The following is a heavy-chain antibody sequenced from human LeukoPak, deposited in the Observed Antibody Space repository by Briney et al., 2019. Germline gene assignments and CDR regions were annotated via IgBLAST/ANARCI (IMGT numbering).Heavy chain of an antibody. CDR3: ARDRDGYIRASPQAGLP. D-gene: IGHD5-24*01. CDR1: GYTFTSYG. J-gene: IGHJ5*02. V-gene: IGHV1-69*13. Sequence: ASVKVSCKASGYTFTSYGISWVRQAPGQGLEWMGGIIPIFGTANYAQKFQGRVTITADESTSTAYMELSSLRSEDTAVYYCARDRDGYIRASPQAGLPWGQGTLVTVSS. CDR2: IIPIFGTA.